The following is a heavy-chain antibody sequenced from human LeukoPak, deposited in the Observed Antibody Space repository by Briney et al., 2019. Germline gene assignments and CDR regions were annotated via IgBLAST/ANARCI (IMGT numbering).Heavy chain of an antibody. D-gene: IGHD6-19*01. J-gene: IGHJ4*02. CDR1: GFTFDDYA. CDR2: ISVDGGST. Sequence: GGSLRLSCAASGFTFDDYAMHWVRQAPGKGLEWVSLISVDGGSTYYADSVKGRFTISRDNSKNSLYLQMNSLRTEDTALYYCAKDLGGYSSGWDGDYFDYWGQGTLVTVSS. CDR3: AKDLGGYSSGWDGDYFDY. V-gene: IGHV3-43*02.